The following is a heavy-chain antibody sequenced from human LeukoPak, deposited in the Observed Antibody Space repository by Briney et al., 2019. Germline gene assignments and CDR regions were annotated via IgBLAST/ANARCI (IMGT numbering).Heavy chain of an antibody. J-gene: IGHJ4*02. V-gene: IGHV4-30-4*01. Sequence: SSETLSLTCTVSGGSISSGDYYWSWIRQPPGKGLEWIGYIYYSGSTYYNPSLKSRVTISVDTSKNQFSLKLSSVTAADTAVYYCARDANRYSSGWYLDYWGQGTLVTVSS. D-gene: IGHD6-19*01. CDR2: IYYSGST. CDR3: ARDANRYSSGWYLDY. CDR1: GGSISSGDYY.